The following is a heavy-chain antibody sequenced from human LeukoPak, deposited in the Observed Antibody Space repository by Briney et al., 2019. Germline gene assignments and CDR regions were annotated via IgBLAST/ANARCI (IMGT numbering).Heavy chain of an antibody. Sequence: GGSLRLSCAASGFTFSNYAMSWVRQAPGKGLEWVSVIYSGGSTYYADSVKGRFTISRDNSKNTLYLQMNSLRAEDTAVYYCARDYDARGYFDYWGQGTLVTVSS. CDR2: IYSGGST. V-gene: IGHV3-66*02. CDR1: GFTFSNYA. D-gene: IGHD3-16*01. CDR3: ARDYDARGYFDY. J-gene: IGHJ4*02.